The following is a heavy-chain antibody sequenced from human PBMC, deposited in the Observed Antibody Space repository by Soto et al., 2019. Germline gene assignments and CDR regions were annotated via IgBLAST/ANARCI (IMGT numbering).Heavy chain of an antibody. D-gene: IGHD7-27*01. CDR3: ARANWYSEY. V-gene: IGHV4-59*11. CDR1: RGSINNHY. J-gene: IGHJ4*02. CDR2: VYYTGST. Sequence: QVHLQESGPGLVKPSETLSLTCSVSRGSINNHYWSWIRQPPGKGLEWIGYVYYTGSTNYNPSLKSRVTMSVDTSKNQFSLNLTSLTAADTAIYYCARANWYSEYWGQGTLVTVSS.